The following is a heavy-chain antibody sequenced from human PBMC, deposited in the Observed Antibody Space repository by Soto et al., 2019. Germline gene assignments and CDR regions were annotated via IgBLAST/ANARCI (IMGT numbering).Heavy chain of an antibody. Sequence: QVQLVQSGAEVKKPGASVKVSGKASGYTFTSYGISCVRQAPGQGLEWMGWISAYNGNTYHAQKLQGGVTMTPDTSTSTADMELRSLRSDDTAVYYCARDLAGIVVVPAANVPPPSYNWFDPWGQGTLVTVSS. CDR2: ISAYNGNT. CDR3: ARDLAGIVVVPAANVPPPSYNWFDP. V-gene: IGHV1-18*01. CDR1: GYTFTSYG. D-gene: IGHD2-2*01. J-gene: IGHJ5*02.